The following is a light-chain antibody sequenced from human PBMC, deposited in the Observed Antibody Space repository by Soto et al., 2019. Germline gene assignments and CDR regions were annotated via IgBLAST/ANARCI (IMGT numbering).Light chain of an antibody. CDR2: DVS. CDR3: QQYNSYSQYT. V-gene: IGKV1-5*01. Sequence: DIQMTQSPSTLSASVGDRVTITCRASQSISTWLAWYQQKPGKAPKLLIYDVSSLESGVPSRFSGSGSGTEFTLTISSLQPDDLATYYCQQYNSYSQYTFGQWPKLEIK. CDR1: QSISTW. J-gene: IGKJ2*01.